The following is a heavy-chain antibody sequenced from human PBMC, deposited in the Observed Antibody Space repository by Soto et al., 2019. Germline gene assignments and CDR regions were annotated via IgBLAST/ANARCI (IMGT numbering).Heavy chain of an antibody. CDR2: IIPIFGTA. CDR1: GGTFSSYA. CDR3: ARGYSSGWYQVRYFDY. V-gene: IGHV1-69*13. J-gene: IGHJ4*02. D-gene: IGHD6-19*01. Sequence: SVKVSCKASGGTFSSYAISWVRQAPGQGLEWMGGIIPIFGTANYAQKFQGRVTITADESTSTAYMELSSLRSEDTAVYYCARGYSSGWYQVRYFDYWGQGTLVTVSS.